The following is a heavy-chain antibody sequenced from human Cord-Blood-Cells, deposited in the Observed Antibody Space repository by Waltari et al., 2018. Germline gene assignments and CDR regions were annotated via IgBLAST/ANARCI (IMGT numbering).Heavy chain of an antibody. D-gene: IGHD2-15*01. J-gene: IGHJ6*02. V-gene: IGHV4-34*01. CDR3: ARDRLGYCSGGSCYYYYYGMDV. Sequence: QVQLQQWGAGLLKPSETLSLTCAVYGGSFSGYYWSWIRQPPGKGLEWIGEINHSGSTNYNPSLKSRGTISVDTSKNQFSLKLSSVTAADTAVYYCARDRLGYCSGGSCYYYYYGMDVWGQGTTVTVSS. CDR2: INHSGST. CDR1: GGSFSGYY.